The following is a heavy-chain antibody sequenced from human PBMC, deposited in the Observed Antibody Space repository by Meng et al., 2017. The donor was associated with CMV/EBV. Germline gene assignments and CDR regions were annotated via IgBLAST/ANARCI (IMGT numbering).Heavy chain of an antibody. Sequence: GGSLRLSCAASGFTFSSYAMHWVRQAPGKGLEWVAVISYDGSNKYYADSVKGRFTISRDNSKNTLYLQMNSLRAEDTAVYYCTSFPRFIYYGMDVWGQGTTVTVSS. CDR2: ISYDGSNK. CDR1: GFTFSSYA. J-gene: IGHJ6*02. CDR3: TSFPRFIYYGMDV. V-gene: IGHV3-30*14. D-gene: IGHD3-10*01.